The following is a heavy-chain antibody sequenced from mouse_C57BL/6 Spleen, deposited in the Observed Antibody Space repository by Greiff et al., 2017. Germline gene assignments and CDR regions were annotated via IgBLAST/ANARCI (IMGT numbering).Heavy chain of an antibody. CDR1: GYTFTSYW. J-gene: IGHJ2*01. CDR3: ARAITTVVDY. D-gene: IGHD1-1*01. Sequence: QVQLQQPGAELVKPGASVKLSCKASGYTFTSYWMQWVKQRPGQGLAWIGEIDPSDSYTNYNQKFKGKATLTVDTSSSTAYMQLSSLTSEDSAVYYCARAITTVVDYWGQGTTLTVSS. CDR2: IDPSDSYT. V-gene: IGHV1-50*01.